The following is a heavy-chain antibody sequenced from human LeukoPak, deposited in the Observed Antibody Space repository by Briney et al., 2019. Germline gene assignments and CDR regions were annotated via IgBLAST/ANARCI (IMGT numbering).Heavy chain of an antibody. J-gene: IGHJ4*02. CDR2: ISSSSYI. CDR3: AKDSKGYSSGWDLDY. V-gene: IGHV3-21*04. Sequence: PGGSLRLSCAASGFTFSSYSMNWVRQAPGKGLEWVSSISSSSYIYYADSVKGRFTISRDNSKNTLYLQMNSLRAEDTALYYCAKDSKGYSSGWDLDYWGQGTLVTVSS. CDR1: GFTFSSYS. D-gene: IGHD6-19*01.